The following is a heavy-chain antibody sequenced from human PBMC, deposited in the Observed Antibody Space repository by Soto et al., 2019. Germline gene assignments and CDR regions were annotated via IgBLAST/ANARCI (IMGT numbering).Heavy chain of an antibody. J-gene: IGHJ4*02. CDR3: ARRVVPAANEEDSFDY. CDR1: GDTFSSYA. V-gene: IGHV1-69*01. Sequence: QVQLVQSGAEVKKPGSSVKVSGKASGDTFSSYAISWVRQAPGQGLEWMGGIIPIFGTANYAQKFQGRVKITADESKSTAYMDLSSLRSEDTAVYYCARRVVPAANEEDSFDYRGQGTLVTVSS. D-gene: IGHD2-2*01. CDR2: IIPIFGTA.